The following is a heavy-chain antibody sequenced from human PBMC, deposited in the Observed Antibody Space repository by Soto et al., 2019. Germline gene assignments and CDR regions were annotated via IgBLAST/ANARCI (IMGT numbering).Heavy chain of an antibody. CDR2: ISSNGGTT. Sequence: EVQLAESGGNMVQPGGSLRLSCVASGFTFNNYDMHWVRQAPGKGLEYVSSISSNGGTTYYGNSVKGRFTISRDNSKNTRYLQVCSLRPEDRAVYYCVRPVSGNYDYWGQGTLVTVSS. V-gene: IGHV3-64*01. J-gene: IGHJ4*02. D-gene: IGHD1-7*01. CDR3: VRPVSGNYDY. CDR1: GFTFNNYD.